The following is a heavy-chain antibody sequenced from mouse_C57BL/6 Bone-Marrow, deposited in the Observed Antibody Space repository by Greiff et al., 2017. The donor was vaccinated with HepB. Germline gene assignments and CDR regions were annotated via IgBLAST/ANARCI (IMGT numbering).Heavy chain of an antibody. J-gene: IGHJ2*01. D-gene: IGHD4-1*01. V-gene: IGHV1-52*01. CDR2: IDPSDSET. Sequence: QVQLQQPGAELVRPGSSVKLSCKASGYTFTSYWMHWVKQRPIQGLEWIGNIDPSDSETHYNQKFKDKATLTVDKSYSTAYMQLSSLTSEDSAVYYCARSAGTDYFDYWGQGTTLTVSS. CDR1: GYTFTSYW. CDR3: ARSAGTDYFDY.